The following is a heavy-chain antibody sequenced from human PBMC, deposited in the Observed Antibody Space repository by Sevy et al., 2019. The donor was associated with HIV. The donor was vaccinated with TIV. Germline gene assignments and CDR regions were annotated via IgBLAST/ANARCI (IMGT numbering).Heavy chain of an antibody. CDR3: VRETTMLPRGAFDF. J-gene: IGHJ3*01. CDR2: ISFVGTDK. CDR1: GFTFSSYP. Sequence: GGSLRLSCAASGFTFSSYPMHWVRQAPGKGLEWVSFISFVGTDKYYADSLKGRFTITRDNSKNTLFLQMNSLRAEDTAFYYCVRETTMLPRGAFDFWGQGTMVTVSS. D-gene: IGHD3-10*01. V-gene: IGHV3-30-3*01.